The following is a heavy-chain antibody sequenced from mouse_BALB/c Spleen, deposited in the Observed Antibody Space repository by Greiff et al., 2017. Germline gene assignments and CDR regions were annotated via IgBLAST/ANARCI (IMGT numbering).Heavy chain of an antibody. Sequence: EVQLQQSGAELVKPGASVKLSCTASGFNIKDTYMHWVKQRPEQGLEWIGRIDPANGNTKYDPKFQGKATITADTSSNTAYLQLSSLTSEDTAVYYCARDYGSGYGFDYWGQGTTLTVSS. CDR2: IDPANGNT. V-gene: IGHV14-3*02. CDR3: ARDYGSGYGFDY. J-gene: IGHJ2*01. D-gene: IGHD1-1*01. CDR1: GFNIKDTY.